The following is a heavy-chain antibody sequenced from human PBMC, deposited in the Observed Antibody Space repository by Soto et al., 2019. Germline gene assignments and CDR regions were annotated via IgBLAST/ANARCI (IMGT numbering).Heavy chain of an antibody. CDR2: VNHSGEA. J-gene: IGHJ5*02. CDR3: QRAQPFPRYWFDP. V-gene: IGHV4-34*01. D-gene: IGHD6-25*01. CDR1: GGSFRNYY. Sequence: PSETLSLTCGVYGGSFRNYYWIWVRQPPGKGLEWIGEVNHSGEATYNPSLQSRITISLDTSNNQFSLKMTSVTAADTAMYFCQRAQPFPRYWFDPWGQGTQVAVSS.